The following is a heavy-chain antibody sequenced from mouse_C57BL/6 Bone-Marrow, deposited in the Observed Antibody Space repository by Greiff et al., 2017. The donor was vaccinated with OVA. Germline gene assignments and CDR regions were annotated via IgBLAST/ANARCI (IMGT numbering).Heavy chain of an antibody. J-gene: IGHJ4*01. Sequence: DVHLVESGGGLVQPGGSLKLSCAASGFTFSDYYMYWVRQTPEKRLEWVAYISNGGGSTYYPDTVKGRFTISRDNAKNTLYLQMSRLKSEDTAMYYCARHGPYYYGSRGDYYAMDYWGQGTSVTVSS. CDR3: ARHGPYYYGSRGDYYAMDY. CDR1: GFTFSDYY. D-gene: IGHD1-1*01. CDR2: ISNGGGST. V-gene: IGHV5-12*01.